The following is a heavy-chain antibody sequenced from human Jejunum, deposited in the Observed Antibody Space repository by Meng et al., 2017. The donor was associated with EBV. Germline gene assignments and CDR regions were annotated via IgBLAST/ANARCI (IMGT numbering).Heavy chain of an antibody. V-gene: IGHV3-23*01. Sequence: EVQLLESGGGLVEPGGSLRLSCEASGFTFISYAMTWVRQAPGKGLEWVSTVSDSGDTTYYADSVKGRFTISRDNSKNTLFLQMNSLRADDTAVYYCARLTDYWGQGTLVTVSS. CDR1: GFTFISYA. J-gene: IGHJ4*02. CDR2: VSDSGDTT. CDR3: ARLTDY. D-gene: IGHD3-9*01.